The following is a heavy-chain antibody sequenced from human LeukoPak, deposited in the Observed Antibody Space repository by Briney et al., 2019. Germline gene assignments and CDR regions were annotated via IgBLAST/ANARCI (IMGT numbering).Heavy chain of an antibody. Sequence: ASVKVSCKASGYTFTSHGISWVRQAPGQGLEWMGWISAYNGNTNYAQKFQGRVTITADESTSTAYMELSSLRSEDTAVYYCARSRTMRGRIDYWGQGTLVTVSS. CDR1: GYTFTSHG. CDR2: ISAYNGNT. CDR3: ARSRTMRGRIDY. J-gene: IGHJ4*02. V-gene: IGHV1-18*01. D-gene: IGHD3-22*01.